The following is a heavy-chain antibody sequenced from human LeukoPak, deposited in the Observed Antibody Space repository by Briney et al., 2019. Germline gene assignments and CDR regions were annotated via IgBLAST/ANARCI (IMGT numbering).Heavy chain of an antibody. CDR1: GGSISSSHYY. D-gene: IGHD6-13*01. CDR3: VRTFRVATGSPFDP. V-gene: IGHV4-39*01. CDR2: IYYSAST. Sequence: SETLSPNCTVSGGSISSSHYYWGWIRQPPGKGLEWIGSIYYSASTDYNPSLKSRVTISVDTSNNLFSLKLSSVTAADTAMYYCVRTFRVATGSPFDPWGQGTLVIVSS. J-gene: IGHJ5*02.